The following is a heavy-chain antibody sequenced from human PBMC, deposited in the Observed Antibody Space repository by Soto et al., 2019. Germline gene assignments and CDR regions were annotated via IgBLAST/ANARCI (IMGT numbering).Heavy chain of an antibody. Sequence: PGGSLRLSCAAPGFTFSNYGMHWVRQAPGKGLEWVAVISYDGAYTYYADSVKGRFTISRDKSKNPLFLQLNSLSPSDAALYFCARGTSPGCDYYCLECWGQGTPVTVSS. CDR2: ISYDGAYT. D-gene: IGHD4-17*01. J-gene: IGHJ4*02. V-gene: IGHV3-30*03. CDR1: GFTFSNYG. CDR3: ARGTSPGCDYYCLEC.